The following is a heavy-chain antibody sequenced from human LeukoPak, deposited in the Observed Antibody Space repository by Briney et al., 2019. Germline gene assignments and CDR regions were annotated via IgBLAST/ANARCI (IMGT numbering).Heavy chain of an antibody. V-gene: IGHV4-59*01. D-gene: IGHD1-26*01. CDR2: IYYSGST. CDR1: GGSISSYY. CDR3: ARYSGSYPHDAFDI. Sequence: SETLSLTCTVSGGSISSYYWSWTRQPPGKGLEWIGYIYYSGSTNYNPSLKSRVTISVDTSKNQFSLKLSSVTAADTAVYYCARYSGSYPHDAFDIWGQGTMVTVSS. J-gene: IGHJ3*02.